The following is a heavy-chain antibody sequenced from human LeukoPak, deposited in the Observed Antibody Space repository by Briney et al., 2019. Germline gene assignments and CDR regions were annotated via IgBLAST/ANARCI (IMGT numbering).Heavy chain of an antibody. CDR2: IYSSGST. J-gene: IGHJ5*02. D-gene: IGHD2-2*01. CDR1: GGSISTYY. V-gene: IGHV4-4*07. Sequence: KPSETLSLTCTVSGGSISTYYWSWIRQPAGKGLEWIGRIYSSGSTNYNPSLESRVTMSVDTSQNQFSLKLISVTAADTAVYYCVRESLVVFPYWFDPWGQGTLVTVSS. CDR3: VRESLVVFPYWFDP.